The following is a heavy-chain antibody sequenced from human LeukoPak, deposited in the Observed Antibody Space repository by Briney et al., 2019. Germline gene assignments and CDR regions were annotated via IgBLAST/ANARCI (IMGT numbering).Heavy chain of an antibody. CDR3: ALHPTFDY. Sequence: PGRSLRLSCAASGFTFSSYGMHWVRQAPGKGLVWVARINSDGSSTTYADSVKGRFTISRDNAKNTLYLQMNSLRAEDTAVYYCALHPTFDYWGQGTLVTVSS. CDR1: GFTFSSYG. V-gene: IGHV3-74*01. CDR2: INSDGSST. J-gene: IGHJ4*02.